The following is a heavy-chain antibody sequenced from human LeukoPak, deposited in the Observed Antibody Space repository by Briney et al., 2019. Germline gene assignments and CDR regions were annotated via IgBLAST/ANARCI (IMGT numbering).Heavy chain of an antibody. D-gene: IGHD1-26*01. Sequence: ASVKVSCKASGYTFTDYYIHWVRQAPGQGLEWMGIINPSGGLTSYAQRFQGRLTVTRDTSTSTAYMELRSLRSDDTAVYYCARDLDQYSGRFGGFGHDFWGQGTLVTVSS. CDR1: GYTFTDYY. CDR3: ARDLDQYSGRFGGFGHDF. J-gene: IGHJ4*02. V-gene: IGHV1-46*01. CDR2: INPSGGLT.